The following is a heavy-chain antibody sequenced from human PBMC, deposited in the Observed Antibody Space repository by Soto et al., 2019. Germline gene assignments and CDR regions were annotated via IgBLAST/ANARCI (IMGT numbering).Heavy chain of an antibody. Sequence: QVQLVESGGGVVQPGRSLRLSCAASGFTFSSYAMHWVRQAPGKGLEWVAVISYDGSNKYYADSVKGRFTISRDNSKNTLYLQMNSLRAEDTAVYYCASLMITCGGVTPFGYWGQGTLVTVSS. CDR3: ASLMITCGGVTPFGY. V-gene: IGHV3-30-3*01. CDR1: GFTFSSYA. CDR2: ISYDGSNK. D-gene: IGHD3-16*01. J-gene: IGHJ4*02.